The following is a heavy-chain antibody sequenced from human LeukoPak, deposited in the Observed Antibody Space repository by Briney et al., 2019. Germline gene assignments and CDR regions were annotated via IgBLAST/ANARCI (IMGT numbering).Heavy chain of an antibody. V-gene: IGHV3-43*02. CDR3: AKDILGYDFWSGYPGIDY. D-gene: IGHD3-3*01. CDR2: ISGDGGST. CDR1: GFTFDDYA. J-gene: IGHJ4*02. Sequence: GRSLRLSCAASGFTFDDYAMHWVRQAPGKGLEWVSLISGDGGSTYYADSVKGRFTISRDNSRNSLYLQMNSLRTEDTALYYCAKDILGYDFWSGYPGIDYWGQGTLVTVSS.